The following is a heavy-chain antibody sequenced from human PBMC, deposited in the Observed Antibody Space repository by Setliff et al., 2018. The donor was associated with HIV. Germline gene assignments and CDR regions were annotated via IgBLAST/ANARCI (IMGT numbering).Heavy chain of an antibody. Sequence: ASVKVSCKVSGFTLREVSMHWVRQAPAKGLEWMGYFDPEDGETVYALKFQGRVTMTEDTSTDTAYMELSGLRSEDTAVYYCAIDMVGGGLRPMPDFWGQGALVTVSS. D-gene: IGHD2-2*01. CDR1: GFTLREVS. CDR2: FDPEDGET. J-gene: IGHJ4*02. V-gene: IGHV1-24*01. CDR3: AIDMVGGGLRPMPDF.